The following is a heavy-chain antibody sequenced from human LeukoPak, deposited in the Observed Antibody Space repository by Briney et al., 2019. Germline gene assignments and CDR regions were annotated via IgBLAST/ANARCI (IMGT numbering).Heavy chain of an antibody. Sequence: SETLSLTRAVSGYSISSGYYWGWIRQPPGKGLEWIGSIHHSGSTYYNPSLKSRVTISVDTSKNQFSLKLSSVTAADTAVYYCARVGYSYGSYYYYYYMDVWGKGTTVTVSS. J-gene: IGHJ6*03. CDR3: ARVGYSYGSYYYYYYMDV. V-gene: IGHV4-38-2*01. CDR1: GYSISSGYY. D-gene: IGHD5-18*01. CDR2: IHHSGST.